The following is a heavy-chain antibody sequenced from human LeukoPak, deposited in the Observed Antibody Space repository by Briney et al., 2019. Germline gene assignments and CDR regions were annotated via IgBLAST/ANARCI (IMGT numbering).Heavy chain of an antibody. Sequence: GGSLRLSCAASGFTFSSYEMNWVRQAPGKGLEWVAVISYDGSNKYYADSVKGRFTISRDNAKNSLYLQMNSLRAEDTAVYYCAELGITMIGGVWGKGTTVTISS. CDR2: ISYDGSNK. V-gene: IGHV3-30*04. D-gene: IGHD3-10*02. CDR1: GFTFSSYE. CDR3: AELGITMIGGV. J-gene: IGHJ6*04.